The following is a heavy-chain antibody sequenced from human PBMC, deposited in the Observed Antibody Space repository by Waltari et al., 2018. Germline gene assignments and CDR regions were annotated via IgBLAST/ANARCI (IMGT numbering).Heavy chain of an antibody. J-gene: IGHJ3*01. Sequence: EVQLLESGGGLVQPGGSLRLSCAASGFTFSSYAMSWVRQAPGKGLEWVSAISGRGGSKYYADSVKGRFTISRDNSKNTLYLQMNSLRAEDTAVYYCAPSGVVVGGPPLWGQGTMVTVSS. CDR3: APSGVVVGGPPL. CDR1: GFTFSSYA. D-gene: IGHD2-21*01. CDR2: ISGRGGSK. V-gene: IGHV3-23*01.